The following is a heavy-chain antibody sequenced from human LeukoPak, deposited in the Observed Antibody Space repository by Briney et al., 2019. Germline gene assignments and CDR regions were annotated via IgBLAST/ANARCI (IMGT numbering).Heavy chain of an antibody. D-gene: IGHD3-22*01. CDR2: CYYSGST. CDR1: GGSFSGYY. V-gene: IGHV4-39*01. CDR3: ARYPYYYDGSGYYYRAFDY. Sequence: SETLSLTCAVYGGSFSGYYWGWIRQPPGKGLEWIGSCYYSGSTYYNPSLKSRATISVDTSKNQFSLKLSSVTAADTAVYYCARYPYYYDGSGYYYRAFDYWGQGTLVTVSS. J-gene: IGHJ4*02.